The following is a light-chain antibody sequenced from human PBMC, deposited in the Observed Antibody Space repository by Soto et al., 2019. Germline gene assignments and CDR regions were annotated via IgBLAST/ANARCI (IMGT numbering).Light chain of an antibody. V-gene: IGLV1-47*01. Sequence: SGLTQPPSASGTPGQRVTISCYESSSNIGSNYVYWYQQLPGTAPKLLIYRNNQRPSGVPDRFSGSKSGTSASLAISGLRSEDEANYYCAAWDDSLSGVVFGGGTKVTVL. J-gene: IGLJ3*02. CDR3: AAWDDSLSGVV. CDR1: SSNIGSNY. CDR2: RNN.